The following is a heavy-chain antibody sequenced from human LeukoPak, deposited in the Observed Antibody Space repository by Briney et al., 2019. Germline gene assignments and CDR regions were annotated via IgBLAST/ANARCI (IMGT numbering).Heavy chain of an antibody. J-gene: IGHJ5*02. CDR2: IYTSGST. V-gene: IGHV4-4*07. D-gene: IGHD3-9*01. CDR1: GGSISSYY. Sequence: SETLSLTCTASGGSISSYYWSWIRQPAGKGLEWIARIYTSGSTNYNPSLESRGTMSVDTSKNQFSLKQSSVTAADATAYYYARWREELRYLDCPNGWFDPWGQGTLVTVSS. CDR3: ARWREELRYLDCPNGWFDP.